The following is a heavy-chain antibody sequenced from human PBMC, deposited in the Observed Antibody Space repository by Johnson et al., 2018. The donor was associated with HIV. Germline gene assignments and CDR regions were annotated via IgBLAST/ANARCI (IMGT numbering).Heavy chain of an antibody. CDR1: GFTFSSCA. D-gene: IGHD3-22*01. V-gene: IGHV3-30-3*01. CDR3: AKDRAPAYYYDSDAAFDI. J-gene: IGHJ3*02. Sequence: QVLLVESGGGVVQPGGSLRLSCAASGFTFSSCAMHWVRQAPGKGLEWVAVISYDGSNKYYADSVKGRYTISRDNSNNTLYVQMNSLRAEDTAVYYCAKDRAPAYYYDSDAAFDIWGQGTMVTVSS. CDR2: ISYDGSNK.